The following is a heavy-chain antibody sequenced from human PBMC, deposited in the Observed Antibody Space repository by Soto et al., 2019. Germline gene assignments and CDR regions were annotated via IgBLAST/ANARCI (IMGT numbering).Heavy chain of an antibody. CDR3: ARHYYASSVCPPGDY. J-gene: IGHJ4*02. CDR1: GGSISSNSHY. D-gene: IGHD3-22*01. Sequence: QLQLQGSGPGLVKPSETLSLTCTVSGGSISSNSHYWGWIRQPPGKGLEWIGRIYYSGNTYYTSSLQSRITVSADTPKNRCALKSSSVTASDTAVNLCARHYYASSVCPPGDYWGQGTLVTVSS. CDR2: IYYSGNT. V-gene: IGHV4-39*01.